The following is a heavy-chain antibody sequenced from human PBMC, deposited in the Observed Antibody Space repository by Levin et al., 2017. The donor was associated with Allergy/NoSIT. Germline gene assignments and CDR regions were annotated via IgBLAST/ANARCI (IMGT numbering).Heavy chain of an antibody. Sequence: SETLSLTCTVSGGSISSYYWSWIRQPPGKGLEWIGYIYYSGSTNYNPSLKSRVTISVDTSKNQFSLKLSSVTAADTAVYYCARDKGAAGTFFDYWGQGTLVTVSS. V-gene: IGHV4-59*01. CDR3: ARDKGAAGTFFDY. CDR2: IYYSGST. D-gene: IGHD6-13*01. CDR1: GGSISSYY. J-gene: IGHJ4*02.